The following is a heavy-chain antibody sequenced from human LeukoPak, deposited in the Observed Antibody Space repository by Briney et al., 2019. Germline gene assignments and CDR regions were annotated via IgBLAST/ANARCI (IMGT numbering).Heavy chain of an antibody. J-gene: IGHJ6*03. CDR1: GFTFSSCS. V-gene: IGHV3-21*01. CDR3: ARDRYGANTYVPPNYYYYMDV. Sequence: GGSLRLSCAASGFTFSSCSMNWVRQAPGQGLEGVSSISSSSSYIYYADSVKGRFTISRDNAKNSLYLQMNSLRAEDTAVYYCARDRYGANTYVPPNYYYYMDVWGKGTTVTVSS. CDR2: ISSSSSYI. D-gene: IGHD4-17*01.